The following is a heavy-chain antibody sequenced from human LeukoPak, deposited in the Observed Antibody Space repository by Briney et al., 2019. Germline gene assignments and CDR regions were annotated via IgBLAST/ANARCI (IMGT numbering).Heavy chain of an antibody. V-gene: IGHV3-20*04. J-gene: IGHJ4*02. D-gene: IGHD3-16*02. CDR1: GFTFDDYG. CDR2: INWNGGST. CDR3: ARLPTNYVWGSYRHSYFDY. Sequence: GGSLRLSCAASGFTFDDYGMSWVRQAPGKGLEWVSGINWNGGSTGYADSVKGRFTISRDNAKNSLYLQMNSLRAEDTALYYCARLPTNYVWGSYRHSYFDYWGLGTLVTVSS.